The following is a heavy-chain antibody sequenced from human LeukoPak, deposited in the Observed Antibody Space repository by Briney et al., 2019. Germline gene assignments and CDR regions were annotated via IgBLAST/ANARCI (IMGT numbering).Heavy chain of an antibody. V-gene: IGHV4-59*01. CDR1: GGSLSSYY. Sequence: SETLSLTCTVSGGSLSSYYWSWTRQPPGKGLEWIGYIYSSGSTNYNPSLKSRVTISVDTSKNQFSLKLSSVTAADTAVYYCARQVVPAAIGWDYWGQGTLVSASS. CDR2: IYSSGST. J-gene: IGHJ4*02. D-gene: IGHD2-2*01. CDR3: ARQVVPAAIGWDY.